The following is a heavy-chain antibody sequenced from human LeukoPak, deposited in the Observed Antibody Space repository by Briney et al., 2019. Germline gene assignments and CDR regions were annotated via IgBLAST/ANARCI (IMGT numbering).Heavy chain of an antibody. CDR1: GFTFSTYW. CDR2: ITPDGTSS. CDR3: ARGAFGVYAFDI. Sequence: GGSLRLSCEASGFTFSTYWMHWVRQAPGKGLVWVSRITPDGTSSTYADSVKGRFTISRDNAKNSLYVQMNSLRAEDTAVYYCARGAFGVYAFDIWGQGTMVTVSS. J-gene: IGHJ3*02. D-gene: IGHD3-3*01. V-gene: IGHV3-74*01.